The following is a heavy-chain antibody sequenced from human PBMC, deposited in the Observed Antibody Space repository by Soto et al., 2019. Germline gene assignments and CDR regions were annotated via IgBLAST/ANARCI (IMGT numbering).Heavy chain of an antibody. CDR2: IYYSGST. CDR3: ARYIHITDYDFWSGYYNNWFDP. CDR1: GGSISSSSYY. V-gene: IGHV4-39*01. J-gene: IGHJ5*02. D-gene: IGHD3-3*01. Sequence: SETLSLTCTVSGGSISSSSYYWGWIRQPPGKGLEWIGSIYYSGSTYYNPSLKSRVTISVDTSKNQFSLKLSSVTAADTAVYYCARYIHITDYDFWSGYYNNWFDPWGQGTLVTVSS.